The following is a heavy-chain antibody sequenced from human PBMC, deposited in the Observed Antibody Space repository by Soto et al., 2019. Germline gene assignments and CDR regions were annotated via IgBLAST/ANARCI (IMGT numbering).Heavy chain of an antibody. CDR3: ARTPSGSGPGDY. D-gene: IGHD6-6*01. J-gene: IGHJ4*02. CDR2: IYYSGST. CDR1: GGSISSGDYY. V-gene: IGHV4-30-4*01. Sequence: PSETLSLTCTVSGGSISSGDYYWSWIRQPPGKGLEWIGYIYYSGSTYYNPSLKSRVTISVDKSISTAYLQWSSLKASDTAMYYWARTPSGSGPGDYWGQGTLVTVSS.